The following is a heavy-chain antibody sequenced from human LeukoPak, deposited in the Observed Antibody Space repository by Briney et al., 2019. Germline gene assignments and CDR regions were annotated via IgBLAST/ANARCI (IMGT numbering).Heavy chain of an antibody. D-gene: IGHD3-22*01. CDR1: GFTFSSYA. CDR3: ARGYTYYYDSSGYYYFDY. CDR2: ISSNGGST. V-gene: IGHV3-64*01. Sequence: GGSLRLPCAASGFTFSSYAMHWVRQAPGKGLEYVSAISSNGGSTYYANSVKGRFTISRDNSKNTLYLQMGSLRAEDMAVYYCARGYTYYYDSSGYYYFDYWGQGTLVTVSS. J-gene: IGHJ4*02.